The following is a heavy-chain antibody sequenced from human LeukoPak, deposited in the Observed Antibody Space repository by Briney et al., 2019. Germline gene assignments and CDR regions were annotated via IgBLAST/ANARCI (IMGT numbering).Heavy chain of an antibody. D-gene: IGHD6-6*01. CDR3: ARDSSPEGLDY. CDR1: GFTFSSYW. CDR2: IKTDGSST. Sequence: GGSLRLSCAASGFTFSSYWMHWVRQAPGMGLVWVSRIKTDGSSTNYADSVKGRFTISRDNAKNTLYLQMNSLRAEDTAVYYCARDSSPEGLDYWGQGTLVTVSS. J-gene: IGHJ4*02. V-gene: IGHV3-74*01.